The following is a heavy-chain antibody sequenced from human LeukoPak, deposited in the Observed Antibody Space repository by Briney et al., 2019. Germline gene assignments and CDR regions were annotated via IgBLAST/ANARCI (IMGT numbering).Heavy chain of an antibody. Sequence: GGSLRLSCAASGFSFSSYGMHWLRQAPGKGLEWVSYISSSGSTIYYADSVKGRFTISRDNAKNSLYLQMNSLRAEDTAVSYCARGRRNDILTGYYPYYFDYWGQGTLVTVSS. CDR3: ARGRRNDILTGYYPYYFDY. V-gene: IGHV3-48*04. D-gene: IGHD3-9*01. J-gene: IGHJ4*02. CDR2: ISSSGSTI. CDR1: GFSFSSYG.